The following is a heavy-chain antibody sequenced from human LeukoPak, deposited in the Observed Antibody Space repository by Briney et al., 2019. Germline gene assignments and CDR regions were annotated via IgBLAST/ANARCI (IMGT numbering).Heavy chain of an antibody. Sequence: SVKVSCKASGYTFTGYYMHWVRQAPGQGLEWMGGIIPIFGTANYAQKFQGRVTITTDESTSTAYMELSSLRSEDTAVYYCARTYYDSSGYTNWFDPWGQGTLVTVSS. D-gene: IGHD3-22*01. CDR2: IIPIFGTA. CDR3: ARTYYDSSGYTNWFDP. V-gene: IGHV1-69*05. J-gene: IGHJ5*02. CDR1: GYTFTGYY.